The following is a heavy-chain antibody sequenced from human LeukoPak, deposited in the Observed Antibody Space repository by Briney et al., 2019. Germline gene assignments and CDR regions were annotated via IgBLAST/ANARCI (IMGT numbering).Heavy chain of an antibody. D-gene: IGHD3-10*01. Sequence: GGSLRLSCAASGFTFSSYWMHWVRQAPGRGLVWVSRIYSDGSSTNYADSVKGRFTISRDNAKNTLYLQMNSLRAEDTAVYYCARDGYGTGSHDYWGQGTLVTVSS. CDR2: IYSDGSST. V-gene: IGHV3-74*01. CDR1: GFTFSSYW. CDR3: ARDGYGTGSHDY. J-gene: IGHJ4*02.